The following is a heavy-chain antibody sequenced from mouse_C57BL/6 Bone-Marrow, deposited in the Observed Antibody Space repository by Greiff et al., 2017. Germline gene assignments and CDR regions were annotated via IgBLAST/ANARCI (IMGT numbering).Heavy chain of an antibody. J-gene: IGHJ2*01. CDR2: IYPGGGYT. V-gene: IGHV1-63*01. Sequence: ESGAELVRPGTSVKMSCKASGYTFTNYWIGWAKQRPGHGLEWIGDIYPGGGYTNYNEKFKGKATLTADKSSSTAYMQFSSLTSEDSAIYYCARRAQYGSREYFDYWGQGTTLTVSS. CDR1: GYTFTNYW. CDR3: ARRAQYGSREYFDY. D-gene: IGHD1-1*01.